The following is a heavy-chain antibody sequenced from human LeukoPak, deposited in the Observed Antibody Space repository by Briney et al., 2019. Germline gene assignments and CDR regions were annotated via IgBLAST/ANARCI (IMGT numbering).Heavy chain of an antibody. Sequence: SETLSLTCAVYGGSFSAYYWTSIRQSPGKGLEWIGEINHSGSTNYNPSLKSRVTISVDTSKNQFSLKLSSVTAADTAVYYCARAGSGYSFDYWGQGILVTASS. V-gene: IGHV4-34*01. D-gene: IGHD3-3*01. CDR2: INHSGST. J-gene: IGHJ4*02. CDR3: ARAGSGYSFDY. CDR1: GGSFSAYY.